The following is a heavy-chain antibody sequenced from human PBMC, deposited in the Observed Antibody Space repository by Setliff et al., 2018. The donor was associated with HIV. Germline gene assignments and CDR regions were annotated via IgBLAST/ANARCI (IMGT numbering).Heavy chain of an antibody. Sequence: PGGSLRLSCAASGFTVSNSYISWVRQAPGKVLEWVANINQDGSEKNYVDSVKGRFTISRDNAKNSLYLQMNSLRVEDTAVYYCARARWEPWDGMDVWGQGTTVTVSS. CDR1: GFTVSNSY. CDR3: ARARWEPWDGMDV. J-gene: IGHJ6*02. CDR2: INQDGSEK. V-gene: IGHV3-7*01. D-gene: IGHD1-26*01.